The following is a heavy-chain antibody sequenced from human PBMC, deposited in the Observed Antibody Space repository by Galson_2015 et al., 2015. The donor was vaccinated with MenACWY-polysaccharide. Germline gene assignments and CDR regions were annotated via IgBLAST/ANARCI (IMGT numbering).Heavy chain of an antibody. CDR3: AKVAVAVPMSFFDY. D-gene: IGHD6-19*01. J-gene: IGHJ4*02. Sequence: LRLSCAASGFPFSSYALSWVRQAPGQGLEWVSTVSGSGSSTYYADSVKGRFTISRDNSKNTLYLQMGSLRAEDTAVYYCAKVAVAVPMSFFDYWGQGTLVTVSS. CDR2: VSGSGSST. CDR1: GFPFSSYA. V-gene: IGHV3-23*01.